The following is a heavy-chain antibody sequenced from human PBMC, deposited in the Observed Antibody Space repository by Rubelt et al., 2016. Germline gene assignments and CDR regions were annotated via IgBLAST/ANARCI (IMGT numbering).Heavy chain of an antibody. CDR3: ARDHSGYDYYYYGMDV. Sequence: QVQLQESGPGLVKPSQTLSLTCTVSGGSISSGGYYWSWIRQPPGKGLEWIGEINHSGSTNYNPSLKSRVTISVDTSKNQFSLKLSSVTAADTAVYYCARDHSGYDYYYYGMDVWGQGTTVTVSS. V-gene: IGHV4-31*03. CDR1: GGSISSGGYY. D-gene: IGHD5-12*01. J-gene: IGHJ6*02. CDR2: INHSGST.